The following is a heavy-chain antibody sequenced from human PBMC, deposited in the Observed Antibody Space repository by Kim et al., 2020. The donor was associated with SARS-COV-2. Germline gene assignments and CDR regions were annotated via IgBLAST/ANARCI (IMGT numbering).Heavy chain of an antibody. CDR2: IRSKPNNYAT. J-gene: IGHJ4*02. Sequence: GGSLRLSCAASGFTFSASAMHWVRQASGNGLEWVGRIRSKPNNYATSYAASVTGRFTISRDDSTNTVYLQMDSLKTDDTAVYFCSRHSGKHGDRGFDNWGQGTMATVPS. CDR3: SRHSGKHGDRGFDN. D-gene: IGHD4-17*01. CDR1: GFTFSASA. V-gene: IGHV3-73*01.